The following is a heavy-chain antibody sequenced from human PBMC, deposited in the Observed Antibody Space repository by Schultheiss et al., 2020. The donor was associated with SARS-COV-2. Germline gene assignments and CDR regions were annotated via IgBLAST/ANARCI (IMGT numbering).Heavy chain of an antibody. J-gene: IGHJ3*02. CDR3: VEMATMSAFDI. V-gene: IGHV4-31*03. CDR2: IYYSGST. Sequence: SETLSLTCTVSGGSISSGGYYWSWIRQHPGKGLEWIGYIYYSGSTYYNPSLKSRVTISVDTSKNQFSLKLSSVIAADTAVYYCVEMATMSAFDIWGQGTMVTVSS. CDR1: GGSISSGGYY. D-gene: IGHD5-24*01.